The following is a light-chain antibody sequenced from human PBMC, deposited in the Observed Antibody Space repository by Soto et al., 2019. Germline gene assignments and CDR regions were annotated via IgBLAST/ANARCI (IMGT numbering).Light chain of an antibody. J-gene: IGKJ3*01. CDR2: GET. V-gene: IGKV3-15*01. Sequence: VRTHSSGSLSVSLGERATLSCRASESGGSHLAWYQQKPGQGPRLLIYGETTRATGIPARFSGSGSGTEFTLTISSLQSEDSAVYHCQQYNSWPPTFGPGTKVDI. CDR1: ESGGSH. CDR3: QQYNSWPPT.